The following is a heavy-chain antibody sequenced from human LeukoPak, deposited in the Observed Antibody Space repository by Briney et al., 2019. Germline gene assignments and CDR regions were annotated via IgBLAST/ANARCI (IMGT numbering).Heavy chain of an antibody. J-gene: IGHJ4*02. Sequence: SETLSLTCAVYGGSFSGYYWSWIRQPPGKGLEWIGEINHSVSPNYNPSLKSRVTISVDTSKNLFPLKLSSATAADAAVYYCERKGRRLLWFGESAPYYFDYWGQGTLVSVSS. CDR2: INHSVSP. D-gene: IGHD3-10*01. CDR1: GGSFSGYY. V-gene: IGHV4-34*01. CDR3: ERKGRRLLWFGESAPYYFDY.